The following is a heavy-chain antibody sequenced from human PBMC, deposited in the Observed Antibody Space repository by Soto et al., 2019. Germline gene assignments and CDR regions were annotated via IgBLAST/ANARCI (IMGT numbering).Heavy chain of an antibody. D-gene: IGHD6-13*01. J-gene: IGHJ4*02. Sequence: GESLRLSCIASGFTFSDYNMNWIRLPPAPGLEWVSYISSSGTTIYYADSVRGRFTISRDNAKKTLYLQMKSMGSEDAAVYYCARDHPSRKCLFAWWGQGALVTVSS. CDR1: GFTFSDYN. CDR2: ISSSGTTI. CDR3: ARDHPSRKCLFAW. V-gene: IGHV3-11*01.